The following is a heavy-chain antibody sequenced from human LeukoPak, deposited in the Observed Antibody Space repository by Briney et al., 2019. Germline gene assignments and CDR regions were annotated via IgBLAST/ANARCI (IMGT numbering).Heavy chain of an antibody. V-gene: IGHV5-51*01. CDR1: GYSFTSYW. CDR2: IYPGDSDT. J-gene: IGHJ1*01. D-gene: IGHD3-22*01. CDR3: ARHASYYDSSGYYSGHFQH. Sequence: GESLKISCKGSGYSFTSYWIGWVRQIPGKGLEWMGIIYPGDSDTRYSPSFQGQVTISADKSISTAYLQWSSLKASDTAMYYCARHASYYDSSGYYSGHFQHWGQGTLVTVSS.